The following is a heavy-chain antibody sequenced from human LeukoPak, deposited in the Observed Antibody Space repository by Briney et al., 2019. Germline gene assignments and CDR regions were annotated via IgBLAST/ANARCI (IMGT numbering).Heavy chain of an antibody. V-gene: IGHV3-64*01. CDR1: GFTFSDYY. CDR2: ISSNGGIT. CDR3: ARAGSGWYSMDV. D-gene: IGHD6-19*01. Sequence: GGSLRLSCAASGFTFSDYYMSWVRQAPGKGLEYVSAISSNGGITYYANSVKGRFTISRDNSKNTMYLQMGSLRAEDMAVYYCARAGSGWYSMDVWGQGTTVTVSS. J-gene: IGHJ6*02.